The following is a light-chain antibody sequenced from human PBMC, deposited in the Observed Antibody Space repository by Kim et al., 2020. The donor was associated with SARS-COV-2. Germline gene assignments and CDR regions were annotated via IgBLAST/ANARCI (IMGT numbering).Light chain of an antibody. CDR1: TGAVTSGYY. V-gene: IGLV7-43*01. J-gene: IGLJ2*01. CDR3: LFYYGGALV. Sequence: PVGTGNLTCASSTGAVTSGYYPNWVQQKPGPAPRTLIYSTSNQHSWTPARFSGSLLGGKAALTLSGVQPEDAADYYCLFYYGGALVFGGGTQLTVL. CDR2: STS.